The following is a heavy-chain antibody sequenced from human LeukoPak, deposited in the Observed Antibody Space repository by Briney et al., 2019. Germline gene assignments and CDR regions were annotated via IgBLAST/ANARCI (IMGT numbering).Heavy chain of an antibody. V-gene: IGHV1-69*17. Sequence: PVKVSCTASGGTFISSAVTWGRQAPGQGLKWRGGIFPIFGIANYAQKFQGRVTITADKSTSTAYMELSSLRSEDTAVYYCARGRYSSGGSCYGFDYWGQGTLVTVSS. CDR1: GGTFISSA. D-gene: IGHD2-15*01. CDR2: IFPIFGIA. J-gene: IGHJ4*02. CDR3: ARGRYSSGGSCYGFDY.